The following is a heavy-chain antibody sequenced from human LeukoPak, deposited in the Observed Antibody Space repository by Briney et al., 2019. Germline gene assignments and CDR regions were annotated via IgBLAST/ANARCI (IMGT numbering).Heavy chain of an antibody. D-gene: IGHD3-16*01. J-gene: IGHJ4*02. Sequence: ASVKVTCKASGGTFSSYAISWVRHAPGQGLEWMGGIIPIFGTANYAQKFQGRVTITTDESTSTAYMELSSLRSEDTAVYYCAKDLEGGLDYWGQGTLVTVSS. CDR1: GGTFSSYA. V-gene: IGHV1-69*05. CDR3: AKDLEGGLDY. CDR2: IIPIFGTA.